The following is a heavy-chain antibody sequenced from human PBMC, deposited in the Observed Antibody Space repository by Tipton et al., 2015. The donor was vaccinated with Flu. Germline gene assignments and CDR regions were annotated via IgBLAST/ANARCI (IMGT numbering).Heavy chain of an antibody. Sequence: TLSLTCSVSGDSIGSDYYWCWIRQPPGKGLEWLGNIHRSGNTYYNSSLKSRVTISLDKSKNQFSLRLVSMTATDTAVYYRARDQGFGGGISYDYYALGVWGQGTTVTVSS. CDR3: ARDQGFGGGISYDYYALGV. CDR1: GDSIGSDYY. J-gene: IGHJ6*02. V-gene: IGHV4-38-2*02. CDR2: IHRSGNT. D-gene: IGHD3-10*01.